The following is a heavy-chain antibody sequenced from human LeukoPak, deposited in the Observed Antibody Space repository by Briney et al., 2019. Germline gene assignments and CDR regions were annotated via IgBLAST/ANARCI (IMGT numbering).Heavy chain of an antibody. J-gene: IGHJ4*02. D-gene: IGHD4-11*01. CDR3: TRAYSDHSNYFDH. CDR2: IKQAGSEK. Sequence: PGGSLRLSCAASGFTFSSYCIGWVRQAPGKGLEWVANIKQAGSEKVYVDSVKGRFTISRDNAMNSLYLEVNSLRAEDAAVYYCTRAYSDHSNYFDHWGQGTLVTVSS. CDR1: GFTFSSYC. V-gene: IGHV3-7*01.